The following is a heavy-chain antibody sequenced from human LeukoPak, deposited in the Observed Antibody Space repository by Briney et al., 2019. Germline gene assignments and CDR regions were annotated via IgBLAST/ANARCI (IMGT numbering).Heavy chain of an antibody. CDR3: ARGSS. CDR1: GGSISSGGYS. CDR2: IYHSGST. Sequence: SETLSLTCAVSGGSISSGGYSWSWIRQPPGKGLEWIGYIYHSGSTNYNPSLKSRVTISVDTSKNQFSLKLSSVTAADTAVYYCARGSSWGQGTLVTVSS. J-gene: IGHJ5*02. V-gene: IGHV4-30-2*01.